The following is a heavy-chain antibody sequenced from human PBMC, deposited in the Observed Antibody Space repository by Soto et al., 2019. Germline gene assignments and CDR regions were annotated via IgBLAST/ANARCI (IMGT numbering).Heavy chain of an antibody. CDR2: LWYDGSNK. CDR3: ARGYGWFDP. D-gene: IGHD6-13*01. Sequence: QVQLVESGGGVVQPGRSLRLSCAASGFTFSSYRMHWVRQAPGKGLEWVAVLWYDGSNKYYADSVKGRFTISRDNSKNTLYLQMNSLRAEDTAVYYCARGYGWFDPWGQGTLVTVSS. CDR1: GFTFSSYR. V-gene: IGHV3-33*01. J-gene: IGHJ5*02.